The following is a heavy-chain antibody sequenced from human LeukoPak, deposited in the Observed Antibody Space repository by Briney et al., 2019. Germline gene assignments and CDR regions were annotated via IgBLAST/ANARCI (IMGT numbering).Heavy chain of an antibody. CDR1: GFSFSNYA. D-gene: IGHD3-22*01. Sequence: GGSLRLSCAASGFSFSNYAMSWVRQAPGKGLEWVSGLLSSSASTYYADSVKGRFTISRDNSKNTLFLQMDSLRDDDTAVYYCAKAHDSSGYILRDSDYWGQGTLVTVSS. V-gene: IGHV3-23*01. CDR2: LLSSSAST. CDR3: AKAHDSSGYILRDSDY. J-gene: IGHJ4*02.